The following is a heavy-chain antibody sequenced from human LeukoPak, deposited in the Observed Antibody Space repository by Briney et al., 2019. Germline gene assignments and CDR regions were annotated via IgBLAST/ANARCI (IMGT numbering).Heavy chain of an antibody. J-gene: IGHJ5*02. D-gene: IGHD3-22*01. CDR3: ARKKSITMIVVAPLRGWFDP. CDR2: INHSGST. V-gene: IGHV4-34*01. CDR1: GGSFSGYY. Sequence: TSETLSLTCAVYGGSFSGYYWSWIRQPPGKGLEWIGEINHSGSTNYNPSLKSRVTISVDTSKNQFSLKLSSVTAAGTAVYYCARKKSITMIVVAPLRGWFDPWGQGTLVTVSS.